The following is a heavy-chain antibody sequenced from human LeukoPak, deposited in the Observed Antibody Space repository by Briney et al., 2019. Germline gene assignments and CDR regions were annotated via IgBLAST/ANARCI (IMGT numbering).Heavy chain of an antibody. V-gene: IGHV5-51*01. Sequence: GESLQISCKGSGYSFTSYWIGWVRPMPGKGLEWMGIIYPGDSDTRYSPSFQGQVTISADKSISTAYLQWSSLKASDTAMYYCARRLRWELPWAFDYWGQGTLVTVSS. D-gene: IGHD1-26*01. CDR1: GYSFTSYW. CDR2: IYPGDSDT. J-gene: IGHJ4*02. CDR3: ARRLRWELPWAFDY.